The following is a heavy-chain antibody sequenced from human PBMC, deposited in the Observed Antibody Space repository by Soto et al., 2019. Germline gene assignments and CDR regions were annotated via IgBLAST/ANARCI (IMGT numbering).Heavy chain of an antibody. CDR1: GFGFDSYA. CDR3: AKALWFGESSHYFDY. CDR2: IGSSGGAI. Sequence: EVQLLESGGGLVQVGGSLRLSCVGSGFGFDSYAMSWVRQAPGKGLEWVSGIGSSGGAIVYADSVRGRFTISRDNPRNALYLQMNSLGAGDTAVYYCAKALWFGESSHYFDYWGQGTLVTVSS. J-gene: IGHJ4*02. D-gene: IGHD3-10*01. V-gene: IGHV3-23*01.